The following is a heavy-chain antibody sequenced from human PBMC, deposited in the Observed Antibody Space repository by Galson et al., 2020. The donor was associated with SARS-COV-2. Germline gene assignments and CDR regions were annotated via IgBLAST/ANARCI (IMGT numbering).Heavy chain of an antibody. CDR3: AKRLYSSSQSETRGMDV. CDR2: ISGSGDTT. J-gene: IGHJ6*02. Sequence: GSLRLSCAASGFTFSSYAMNWVRQAPGEGLEWVSAISGSGDTTHYAGSVKGRFTISRDNSKNTPYMQMNSVRAEDTAVYYCAKRLYSSSQSETRGMDVWGQGATVTVSS. CDR1: GFTFSSYA. V-gene: IGHV3-23*01. D-gene: IGHD6-13*01.